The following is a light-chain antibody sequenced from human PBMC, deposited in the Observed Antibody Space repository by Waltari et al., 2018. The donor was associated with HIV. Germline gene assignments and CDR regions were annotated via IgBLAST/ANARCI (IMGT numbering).Light chain of an antibody. Sequence: ALTQPASVSGSAGQAVSISCTGTSSDVGAYNYVSWYQQHPGKVPKLMIYQVRNRPSEISDRFSGSKSGNTASLIISGLQAEDEADYYCTSQTDRGTFVFGPGTKVTVL. V-gene: IGLV2-14*01. CDR2: QVR. J-gene: IGLJ1*01. CDR3: TSQTDRGTFV. CDR1: SSDVGAYNY.